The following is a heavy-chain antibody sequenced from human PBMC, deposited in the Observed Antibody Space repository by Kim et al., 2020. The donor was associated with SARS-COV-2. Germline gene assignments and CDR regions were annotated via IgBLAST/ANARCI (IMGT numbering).Heavy chain of an antibody. Sequence: GSLRLSCAASGFTFSSYAMSWVRQAPGKGLEWVSAISGSGGSTYYADSVKGRFTISRDNSKNTLYLQMNSLRAEDTAVYYCASDYCSSTSCYHYYYYYGMDVWGQGTTVTVSS. CDR2: ISGSGGST. D-gene: IGHD2-2*01. CDR3: ASDYCSSTSCYHYYYYYGMDV. V-gene: IGHV3-23*01. CDR1: GFTFSSYA. J-gene: IGHJ6*02.